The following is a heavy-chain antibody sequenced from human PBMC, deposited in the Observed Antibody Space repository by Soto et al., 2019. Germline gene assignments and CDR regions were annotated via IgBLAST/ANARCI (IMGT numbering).Heavy chain of an antibody. Sequence: GGSRRPSCAASGFSFSSYAMSWVRQAPGKGLEWVSAISGSGGSTYYADSVKGRVTISRDNSKNTLYLQMNSLRAEDTAVYYCATGLGQRFDYWGQGTLVTVSS. CDR1: GFSFSSYA. J-gene: IGHJ4*02. V-gene: IGHV3-23*01. CDR3: ATGLGQRFDY. CDR2: ISGSGGST.